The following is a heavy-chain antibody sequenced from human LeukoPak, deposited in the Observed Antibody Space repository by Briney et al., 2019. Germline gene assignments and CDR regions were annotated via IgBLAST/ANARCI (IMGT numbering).Heavy chain of an antibody. CDR3: ARQGTGTTEVFDY. D-gene: IGHD1-7*01. Sequence: GESLKISCQGSGYTFITYWIGWVRQMPGKGLEWMGIIYPGDSGTRYSPSFQGQVTISVDKSISTAYLRWSSLKASDTAMYYCARQGTGTTEVFDYWGQGTLVTVSS. V-gene: IGHV5-51*01. CDR1: GYTFITYW. CDR2: IYPGDSGT. J-gene: IGHJ4*02.